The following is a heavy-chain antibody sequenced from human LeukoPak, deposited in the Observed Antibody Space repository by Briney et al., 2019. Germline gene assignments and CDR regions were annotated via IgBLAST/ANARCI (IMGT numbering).Heavy chain of an antibody. CDR2: MNPNSGNT. J-gene: IGHJ6*04. V-gene: IGHV1-8*03. CDR3: ARGLAAAWMDV. Sequence: ASVKVSCKASGYTFTSYDINWVRQATGQGLERMGWMNPNSGNTGYAQKFQGRVTITRNTSISTAYMELSSPRSEDTAVYYCARGLAAAWMDVWGKGTTVTVSS. CDR1: GYTFTSYD. D-gene: IGHD6-13*01.